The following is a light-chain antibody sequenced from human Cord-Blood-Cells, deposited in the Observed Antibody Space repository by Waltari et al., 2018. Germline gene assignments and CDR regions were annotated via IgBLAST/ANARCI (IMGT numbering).Light chain of an antibody. Sequence: DIQMTQSPSSLSASVGDRVTITCRASQSIRSYLNWYQQKPGKAPKLLSYASSSLQSVVPSRFSGSGSGTDFTLTISSLQPEDFATYYCQQSYSTPYSFGQGTKLEIK. CDR1: QSIRSY. CDR2: ASS. CDR3: QQSYSTPYS. V-gene: IGKV1-39*01. J-gene: IGKJ2*03.